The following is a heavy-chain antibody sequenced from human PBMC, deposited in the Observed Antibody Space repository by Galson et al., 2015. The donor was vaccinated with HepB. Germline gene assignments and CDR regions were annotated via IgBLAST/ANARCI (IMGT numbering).Heavy chain of an antibody. D-gene: IGHD4-17*01. Sequence: SLRLSCAASGFIFSSYWMHWVRQAPGKGLVWVSRTNPDGSITTYADSVKARFTISRDSAKNTLYLQMFGLRVEDTAVYYCTRDPYGDPTYDSWGQGTLVTVSS. J-gene: IGHJ4*02. CDR2: TNPDGSIT. CDR3: TRDPYGDPTYDS. CDR1: GFIFSSYW. V-gene: IGHV3-74*01.